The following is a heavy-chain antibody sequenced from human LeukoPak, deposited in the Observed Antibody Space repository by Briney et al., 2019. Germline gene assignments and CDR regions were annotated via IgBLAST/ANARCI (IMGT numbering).Heavy chain of an antibody. CDR1: GGSFSGYY. Sequence: SETLSLTCAVYGGSFSGYYWSWIRQPPGKGLEWIGYIYYSGSTNYNPSLKSRVTISVDTSKNQFSLKLSSVTAADTAVYYCARAHGYCSGGSCHYYYGMDVWGQGTTVTVSS. D-gene: IGHD2-15*01. V-gene: IGHV4-59*01. J-gene: IGHJ6*02. CDR2: IYYSGST. CDR3: ARAHGYCSGGSCHYYYGMDV.